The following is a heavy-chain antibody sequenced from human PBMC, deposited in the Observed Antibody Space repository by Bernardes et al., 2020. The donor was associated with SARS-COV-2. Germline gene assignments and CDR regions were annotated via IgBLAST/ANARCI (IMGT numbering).Heavy chain of an antibody. V-gene: IGHV3-23*01. J-gene: IGHJ4*02. CDR3: AKEVPANDY. Sequence: GGSLRLSCAASGFSFSIYAMTWVRQAPGKGLEWVSGIGGSDDTTYYADSVKGRFTISRDISKNTLYLQMNSLRADDTAIYYCAKEVPANDYWGQGTLVTVSS. CDR1: GFSFSIYA. D-gene: IGHD2-2*01. CDR2: IGGSDDTT.